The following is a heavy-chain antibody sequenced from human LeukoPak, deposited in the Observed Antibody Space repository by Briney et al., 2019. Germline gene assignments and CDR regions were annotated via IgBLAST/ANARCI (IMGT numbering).Heavy chain of an antibody. Sequence: PGGSLRLSCAASGFTFSNYWMSWVRQPPGKGLEWIGSIYYSGSTYYNPSLKSRVTISVDTSKNQFSLKLSSVTAADTAVYYCARHPLGITHYYYYYMDVWGKGTTVTVSS. J-gene: IGHJ6*03. D-gene: IGHD7-27*01. V-gene: IGHV4-39*01. CDR2: IYYSGST. CDR3: ARHPLGITHYYYYYMDV. CDR1: GFTFSNYW.